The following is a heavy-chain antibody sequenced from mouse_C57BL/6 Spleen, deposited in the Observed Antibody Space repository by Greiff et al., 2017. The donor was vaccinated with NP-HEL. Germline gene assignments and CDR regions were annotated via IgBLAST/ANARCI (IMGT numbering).Heavy chain of an antibody. Sequence: QVQLQQSGAELVRPGSSVKLSCKASGYTFTSYWMHWVKQRPIQGLEWIGNIDPSDSETHYNQKFKDKATLTVDKSSSTAYMQLISLTSEDSAVYYCARWTAGAWFAYWGQGTLVTVSA. CDR3: ARWTAGAWFAY. D-gene: IGHD3-3*01. V-gene: IGHV1-52*01. CDR2: IDPSDSET. CDR1: GYTFTSYW. J-gene: IGHJ3*01.